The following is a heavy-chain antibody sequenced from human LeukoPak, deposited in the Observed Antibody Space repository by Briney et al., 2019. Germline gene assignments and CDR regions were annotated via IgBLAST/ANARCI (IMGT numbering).Heavy chain of an antibody. CDR2: ISGSGGST. CDR1: GFTFSSYA. Sequence: GGSLRLSCAASGFTFSSYAMSWVRQAPGKGLEWVSAISGSGGSTYYADSVKGRFTISRDNSKNTLYLQMNSLRAEDTAVYYCAKDMGNYDFWSGYYVFDYWGQGTTVTVSS. CDR3: AKDMGNYDFWSGYYVFDY. D-gene: IGHD3-3*01. V-gene: IGHV3-23*01. J-gene: IGHJ4*03.